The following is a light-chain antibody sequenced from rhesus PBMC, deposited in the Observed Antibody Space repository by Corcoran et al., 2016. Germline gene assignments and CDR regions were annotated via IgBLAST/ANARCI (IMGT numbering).Light chain of an antibody. V-gene: IGKV1-94*01. Sequence: DIQMTQSPSSLSASVGDRVTVTFRASQGINKELSWYQQKPGKAPPLLIYAASSLQTGVSSRFSGSGSGTDFTLTISRLQPEDVATYYCLQDYTTPYSFGQGTKVEIK. CDR1: QGINKE. J-gene: IGKJ2*01. CDR3: LQDYTTPYS. CDR2: AAS.